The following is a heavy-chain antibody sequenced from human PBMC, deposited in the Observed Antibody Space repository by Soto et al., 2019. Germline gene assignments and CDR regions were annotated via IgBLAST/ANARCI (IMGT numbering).Heavy chain of an antibody. V-gene: IGHV3-64*01. D-gene: IGHD3-10*01. CDR2: ISNNGGST. CDR3: ASLLPISMVRGDVFDI. CDR1: GFTFSSYP. J-gene: IGHJ3*02. Sequence: EVQLVESGGGLVQPGGSLRLSCAASGFTFSSYPMHWVRQAPGKGLEYVSAISNNGGSTYYANSVKGRFTISRDNSKNTLYLQMGSLRAEDMAVYYCASLLPISMVRGDVFDIWGQGTMVTVSS.